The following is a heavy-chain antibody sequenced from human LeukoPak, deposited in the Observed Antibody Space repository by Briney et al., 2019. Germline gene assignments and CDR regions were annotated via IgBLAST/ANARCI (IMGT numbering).Heavy chain of an antibody. J-gene: IGHJ4*02. V-gene: IGHV4-59*01. Sequence: SETLPLTCTVSGGSISSYYWSWIRQPPGKGLEWIGYIYYSGSTNYNPSLKSRVTISVDTSKNQFSLKLSSVTAADTAVYYCARAPSTYSGSYYDYWGQGTLVTVSS. CDR1: GGSISSYY. CDR2: IYYSGST. CDR3: ARAPSTYSGSYYDY. D-gene: IGHD1-26*01.